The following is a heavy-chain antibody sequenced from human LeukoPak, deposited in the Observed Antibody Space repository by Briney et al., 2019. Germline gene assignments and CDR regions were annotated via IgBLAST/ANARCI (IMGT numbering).Heavy chain of an antibody. CDR3: TRHNRGGGYDLGD. D-gene: IGHD5-12*01. CDR2: VRTKADSFAT. Sequence: GGSLRLSCVASGFTFSDSTMHWVRQASGKGLEWVGRVRTKADSFATTYSASVKGRFTISRDDSKNTAFLQMNSLKTEDTAVYYCTRHNRGGGYDLGDWGQGALVTVSS. J-gene: IGHJ4*02. V-gene: IGHV3-73*01. CDR1: GFTFSDST.